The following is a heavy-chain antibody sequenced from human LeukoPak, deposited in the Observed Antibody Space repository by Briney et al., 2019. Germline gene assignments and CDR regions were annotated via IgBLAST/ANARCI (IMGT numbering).Heavy chain of an antibody. CDR2: IYPGDSDT. CDR3: ARRFYDYVWGSYDY. CDR1: GYSFTSYW. J-gene: IGHJ4*02. V-gene: IGHV5-51*01. D-gene: IGHD3-16*01. Sequence: GESLKISCKGSGYSFTSYWIDWVCQMPGKGLEWMGIIYPGDSDTRYSPSFQGQVTISADKSISTAYLQWSSLKASDTAMYYCARRFYDYVWGSYDYWGQGTLVTVSS.